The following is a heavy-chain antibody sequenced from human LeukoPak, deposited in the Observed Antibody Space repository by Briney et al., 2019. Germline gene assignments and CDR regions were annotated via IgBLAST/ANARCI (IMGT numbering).Heavy chain of an antibody. CDR3: AELGITMIGGV. CDR1: GFTFSSYS. D-gene: IGHD3-10*02. Sequence: GGSLRLSCAASGFTFSSYSMNWVRQAPGKGLEWVSSISSSSRYIYYADSVKGRFTISRDNAKNSLYLQMNSLRAEDTAVYYCAELGITMIGGVWGKGTTVTISS. J-gene: IGHJ6*04. CDR2: ISSSSRYI. V-gene: IGHV3-21*01.